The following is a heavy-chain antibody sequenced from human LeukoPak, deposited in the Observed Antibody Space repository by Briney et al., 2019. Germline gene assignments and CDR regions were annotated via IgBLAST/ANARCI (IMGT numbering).Heavy chain of an antibody. CDR1: GYTFTGYY. Sequence: ASVKVSCKASGYTFTGYYMHWVRQAPGQGLEWMGWINPNSGGTNYAQKLQGRVTMARDTSISTAYMELSRLRSDDTAVYYCARDRSSSWPDAFDIWGQGTMAPSLQ. D-gene: IGHD6-13*01. V-gene: IGHV1-2*02. CDR2: INPNSGGT. CDR3: ARDRSSSWPDAFDI. J-gene: IGHJ3*02.